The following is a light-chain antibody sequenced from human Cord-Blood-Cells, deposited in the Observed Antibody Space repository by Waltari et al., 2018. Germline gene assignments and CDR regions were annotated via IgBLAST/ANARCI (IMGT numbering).Light chain of an antibody. V-gene: IGLV2-14*01. J-gene: IGLJ2*01. CDR2: EVS. CDR3: SSYTSSSTLVV. Sequence: QSALTQPASVSGSPGQSITISCTATSSDVGGYNYVSWYQQHPGKAPKLMIYEVSNRPSGVSNRVSGSKSGNTASLTISGLQAEDEADYYCSSYTSSSTLVVFGGGTKLTVL. CDR1: SSDVGGYNY.